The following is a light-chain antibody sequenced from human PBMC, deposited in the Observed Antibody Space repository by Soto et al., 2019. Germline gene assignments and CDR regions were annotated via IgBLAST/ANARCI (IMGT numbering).Light chain of an antibody. CDR1: SGDIGSYNR. Sequence: QSALTQPASVSGSPGQSITISCTGTSGDIGSYNRVSWYQQHPGKAPKLIIYEVTDRPSGVSNRFSGSKSGNTASLTISGLQAEDEDEYYCSSYTNINTRACVFGTGTKLTVL. V-gene: IGLV2-14*01. J-gene: IGLJ1*01. CDR3: SSYTNINTRACV. CDR2: EVT.